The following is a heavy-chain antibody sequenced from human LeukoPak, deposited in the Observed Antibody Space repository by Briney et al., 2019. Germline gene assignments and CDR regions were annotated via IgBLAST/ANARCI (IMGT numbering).Heavy chain of an antibody. D-gene: IGHD3-22*01. CDR2: FDPEDGET. CDR3: ARVTYYYDSSGYLVRVDAFDI. CDR1: GYTLTELS. V-gene: IGHV1-24*01. Sequence: ASVKVSCKVSGYTLTELSMHWVRQAPGKGLEWMGGFDPEDGETIYAQKFQGRVTMTEDTSTDTAYMELRSLRSDDTAVYYCARVTYYYDSSGYLVRVDAFDIWGQGTMVTVSS. J-gene: IGHJ3*02.